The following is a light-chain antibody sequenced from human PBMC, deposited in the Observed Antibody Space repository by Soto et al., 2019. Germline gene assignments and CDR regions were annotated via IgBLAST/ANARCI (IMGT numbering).Light chain of an antibody. J-gene: IGKJ5*01. CDR1: QSISNY. Sequence: ETVTTQSPGTLSLSPVDTATRSCRASQSISNYLAWYQHKPGQAPRLLIFDASNRATGIPARFSGSGSGTDFTLTISGLEPEDFAIYYCQKRGNWPQFGQGTRLEIK. V-gene: IGKV3-11*01. CDR2: DAS. CDR3: QKRGNWPQ.